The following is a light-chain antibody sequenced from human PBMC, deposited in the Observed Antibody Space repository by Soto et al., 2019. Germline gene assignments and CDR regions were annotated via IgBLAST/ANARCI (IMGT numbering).Light chain of an antibody. J-gene: IGLJ3*02. Sequence: QSALTQPPSASGSPGQSVTISCTGTSSDVGGYNYVSWYQQHPGKDPKLIIYEVSKRPSGVPDRFSGSKSGNTASLTVSGLQAEDEADYYCSSYAGSNYWVFGGGTKLTVL. V-gene: IGLV2-8*01. CDR3: SSYAGSNYWV. CDR1: SSDVGGYNY. CDR2: EVS.